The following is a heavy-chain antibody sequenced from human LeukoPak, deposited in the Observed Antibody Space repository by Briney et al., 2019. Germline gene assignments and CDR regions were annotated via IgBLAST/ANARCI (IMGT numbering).Heavy chain of an antibody. V-gene: IGHV3-73*01. J-gene: IGHJ5*02. Sequence: GGSLKLSCAASGFTLSDSAIHWVRQASGKGLEWVGLIDRPAKSYATAYGASVGGRFTISRDDSKDTAYLQMDSLKTEDTALYYCTRDRGTYNWLDPWGQGTLVTVSS. CDR2: IDRPAKSYAT. CDR1: GFTLSDSA. D-gene: IGHD1-26*01. CDR3: TRDRGTYNWLDP.